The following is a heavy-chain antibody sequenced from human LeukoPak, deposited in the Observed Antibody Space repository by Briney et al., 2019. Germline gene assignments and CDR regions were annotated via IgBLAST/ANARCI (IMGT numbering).Heavy chain of an antibody. D-gene: IGHD6-19*01. J-gene: IGHJ3*02. CDR2: ISYDGSNK. CDR1: GFTFSSYG. Sequence: PGRSLRLSCAASGFTFSSYGMHWVRQAPGKGLEWVAVISYDGSNKYYADSVKGRFTISRDNSKNTLYLQMNSLRAEDTAVYYCATTSGYSSGWYWDDAFDIWGQGTMVTVSS. CDR3: ATTSGYSSGWYWDDAFDI. V-gene: IGHV3-30*03.